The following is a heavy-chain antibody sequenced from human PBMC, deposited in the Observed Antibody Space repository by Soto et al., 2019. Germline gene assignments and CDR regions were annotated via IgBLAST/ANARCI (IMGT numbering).Heavy chain of an antibody. CDR1: GGTFSSYA. CDR3: ARGGIAVAGWRNDY. Sequence: ASVKVSCKASGGTFSSYAISWVRQAPGQGLEWMGGIIPIFGTANYAQKFQGRVTITADESTSTAYMELSSLRSEDTAVYYCARGGIAVAGWRNDYWGQGTLVTVSS. J-gene: IGHJ4*02. V-gene: IGHV1-69*13. CDR2: IIPIFGTA. D-gene: IGHD6-19*01.